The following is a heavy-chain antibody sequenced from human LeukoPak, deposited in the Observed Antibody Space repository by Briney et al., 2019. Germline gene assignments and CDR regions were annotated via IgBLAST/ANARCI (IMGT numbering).Heavy chain of an antibody. J-gene: IGHJ5*02. CDR1: GGSFSGYY. V-gene: IGHV4-34*01. Sequence: SETLSLTCPVYGGSFSGYYWSWIRQPPGKGLEWIGEINTSGSNNYHPSLKSRVTISVDTSKQQFSLKLSSGTAADTAVYYCARGLRSRQYSSSWYFPHGWFDPWGQGTLVTVSS. D-gene: IGHD6-13*01. CDR3: ARGLRSRQYSSSWYFPHGWFDP. CDR2: INTSGSN.